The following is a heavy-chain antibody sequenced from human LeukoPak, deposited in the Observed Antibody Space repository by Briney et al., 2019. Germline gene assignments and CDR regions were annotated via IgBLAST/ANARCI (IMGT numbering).Heavy chain of an antibody. D-gene: IGHD1-14*01. CDR2: IYYSGST. CDR1: GGSISSGGYY. V-gene: IGHV4-31*03. CDR3: ARSNRNVDDAFDI. Sequence: SETLSLTCTVSGGSISSGGYYWSWIRQHPGKGLGWIGYIYYSGSTYYNPSLKSRVTVSVDTSRNQFSLKLSSVTAADTAVYYCARSNRNVDDAFDIWGQGTMVTVSS. J-gene: IGHJ3*02.